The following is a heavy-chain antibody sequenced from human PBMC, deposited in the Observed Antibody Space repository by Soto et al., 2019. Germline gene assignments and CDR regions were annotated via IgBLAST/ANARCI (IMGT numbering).Heavy chain of an antibody. J-gene: IGHJ2*01. D-gene: IGHD2-15*01. CDR3: AKGDCSGGSCYWYFDL. CDR1: GLTFRNDW. Sequence: EMQLVESGGGLVQPGGSLRLSCAGSGLTFRNDWLSWVRQAPGKGLEWVANINQDGSERYYVDSVRGRFTISRDNSKNTLYLQMNSLRAEDTAVYYCAKGDCSGGSCYWYFDLWGRGTLVTVS. CDR2: INQDGSER. V-gene: IGHV3-7*03.